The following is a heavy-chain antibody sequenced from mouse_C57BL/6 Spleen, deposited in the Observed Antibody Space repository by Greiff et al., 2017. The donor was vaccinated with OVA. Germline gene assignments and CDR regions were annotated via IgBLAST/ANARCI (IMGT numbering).Heavy chain of an antibody. CDR3: ARRGTTVVAHWYFDV. Sequence: VQRVESGAELARPGASVKLSCKASGYTFTSYGISWVKQRTGQGLEWIGEIYPRSGNTYYNEKFKGKATLTADKSSSTAYMELRSLTSEDSAVYFCARRGTTVVAHWYFDVWGTGTTVTVSS. V-gene: IGHV1-81*01. D-gene: IGHD1-1*01. J-gene: IGHJ1*03. CDR1: GYTFTSYG. CDR2: IYPRSGNT.